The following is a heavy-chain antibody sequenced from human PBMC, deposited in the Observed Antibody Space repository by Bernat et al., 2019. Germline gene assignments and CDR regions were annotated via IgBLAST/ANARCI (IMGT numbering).Heavy chain of an antibody. V-gene: IGHV3-23*01. D-gene: IGHD1-26*01. Sequence: EVQLLESGGGLVQPGGSLRLSCAASGFTFSSYAMSWVRQAPGKGLEWVSAISGSGGSTYYADSVKGRFTISRDNSKNTLYLQMNSLRAEDTAIYYCASAVEFRWELHFDYWGQGTLVTVSS. J-gene: IGHJ4*02. CDR1: GFTFSSYA. CDR2: ISGSGGST. CDR3: ASAVEFRWELHFDY.